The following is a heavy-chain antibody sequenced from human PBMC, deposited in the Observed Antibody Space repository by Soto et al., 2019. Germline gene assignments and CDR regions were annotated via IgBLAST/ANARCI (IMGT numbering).Heavy chain of an antibody. V-gene: IGHV3-74*01. J-gene: IGHJ6*02. CDR1: GFTFSSYW. D-gene: IGHD3-3*01. CDR3: ARNFTYYDFWSGYRMDV. CDR2: INSDGIST. Sequence: GGLLRLSCAASGFTFSSYWMHWVRQAPGKALVWVSRINSDGISTSYADSVKGRFTIPRDNAKNTLYLQMNSLRAEDTAVYYCARNFTYYDFWSGYRMDVWGQGTTVTVSS.